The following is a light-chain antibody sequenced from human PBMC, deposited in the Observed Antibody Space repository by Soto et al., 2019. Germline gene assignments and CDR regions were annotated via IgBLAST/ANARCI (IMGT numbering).Light chain of an antibody. J-gene: IGLJ2*01. CDR3: SSYVGSNFHVL. CDR1: TSDVGGYNY. CDR2: DVD. V-gene: IGLV2-8*01. Sequence: QSALTQPPSASGSPGQSVTLSCTGTTSDVGGYNYVSWYQQHPGKAPKLLVYDVDKRPSGVPDRFSGSKSGNTASLTVSGLQAEDEADYYCSSYVGSNFHVLFGGGTKVTVL.